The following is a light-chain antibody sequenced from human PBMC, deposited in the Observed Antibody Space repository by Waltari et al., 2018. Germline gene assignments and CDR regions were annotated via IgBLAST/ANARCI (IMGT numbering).Light chain of an antibody. CDR2: EAS. CDR1: QSVPSRY. Sequence: EIVLTQSPATLPLSPGERATLSCGASQSVPSRYLAWYQQKPGLAPRLLIYEASHRATGIPNRFTASGSGTDFTLTISRLEPEDFAVYYCQQYGNSPITFGQGTRLEIK. V-gene: IGKV3D-20*01. J-gene: IGKJ5*01. CDR3: QQYGNSPIT.